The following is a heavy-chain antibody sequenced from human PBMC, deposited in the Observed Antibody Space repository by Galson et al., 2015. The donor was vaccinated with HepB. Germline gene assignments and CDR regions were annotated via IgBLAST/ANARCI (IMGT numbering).Heavy chain of an antibody. CDR2: ISAYNGNT. V-gene: IGHV1-18*04. CDR3: AGASSTSLAGAFDI. CDR1: GYTFTSYG. Sequence: SVKVSCKASGYTFTSYGISWVRQAPGQGLEWMGWISAYNGNTNYAQKLQGRVTMTTDTSTSTAYMELRSLRSDDTAVYYCAGASSTSLAGAFDIWGQGTMVTVSS. D-gene: IGHD2-2*01. J-gene: IGHJ3*02.